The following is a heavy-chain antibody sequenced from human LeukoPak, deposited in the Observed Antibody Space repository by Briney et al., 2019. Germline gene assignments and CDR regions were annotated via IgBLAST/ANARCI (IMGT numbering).Heavy chain of an antibody. J-gene: IGHJ4*02. V-gene: IGHV4-59*01. CDR3: ARGSEGLRLGELSFPFDY. CDR2: IYYSGST. D-gene: IGHD3-16*02. CDR1: GGSISSYY. Sequence: SETLSLTCTVSGGSISSYYWSWIRQPPGKGLEWIGYIYYSGSTNYNPSLKSRVTISVDTSKNQFSLKLSSVTAADTAVYYCARGSEGLRLGELSFPFDYWGQGTLVTVSS.